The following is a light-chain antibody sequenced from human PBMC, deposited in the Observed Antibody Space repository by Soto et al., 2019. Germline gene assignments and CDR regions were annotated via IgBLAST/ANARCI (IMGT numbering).Light chain of an antibody. CDR2: GSS. V-gene: IGKV3D-15*01. CDR3: KQYNKRPWT. CDR1: QSVSNK. J-gene: IGKJ1*01. Sequence: EIVMPQSPDTLSVSAGERATLSCRASQSVSNKLAWYQQKPGQAPRLLIYGSSTRATGIPATFSGSGSGTEFTLTISSLQSEHSAVYDCKQYNKRPWTFGQGTKVEIK.